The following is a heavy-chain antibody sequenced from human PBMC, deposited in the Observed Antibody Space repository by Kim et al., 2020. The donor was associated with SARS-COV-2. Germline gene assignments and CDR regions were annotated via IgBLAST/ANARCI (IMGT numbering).Heavy chain of an antibody. CDR3: AKDMLSSWLYFDAFDI. CDR1: GFTFDDYA. V-gene: IGHV3-9*01. D-gene: IGHD6-13*01. J-gene: IGHJ3*02. Sequence: GGSLRLSCAASGFTFDDYAMHWVRQAPGKGLEWVSGISWNSGSIGYADSVKGRFTISRDNAKNSLYLQLNSLRAEDTALYYCAKDMLSSWLYFDAFDI. CDR2: ISWNSGSI.